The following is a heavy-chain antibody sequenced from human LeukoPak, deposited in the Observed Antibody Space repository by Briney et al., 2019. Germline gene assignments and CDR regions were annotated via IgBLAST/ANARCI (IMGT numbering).Heavy chain of an antibody. CDR2: ISNSGSTI. J-gene: IGHJ4*02. V-gene: IGHV3-48*03. CDR1: GFTFSSFE. D-gene: IGHD3-22*01. CDR3: ARTTYYYANSGSSPVDY. Sequence: PGGTLRLSCAASGFTFSSFEMNWVRQASGKGLEWVSDISNSGSTIYYADSVKGRFTISRDNAKNSLHLQMTSLRAEDTAVYFCARTTYYYANSGSSPVDYWGQGTLVTVPS.